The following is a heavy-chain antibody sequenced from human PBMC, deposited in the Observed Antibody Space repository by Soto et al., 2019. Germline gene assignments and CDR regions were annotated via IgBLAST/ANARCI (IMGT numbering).Heavy chain of an antibody. CDR1: GFTFSDHY. J-gene: IGHJ6*03. CDR3: ARGRRFYYYYMDV. Sequence: PGGSLRLSCAASGFTFSDHYMDWVHQAPGKGLEWVGRTRNKANSYTTEYAASVKGRFTISRDDSKNSLYLQMNSLKTEDTAVYYCARGRRFYYYYMDVWGKGTTVTVSS. V-gene: IGHV3-72*01. CDR2: TRNKANSYTT.